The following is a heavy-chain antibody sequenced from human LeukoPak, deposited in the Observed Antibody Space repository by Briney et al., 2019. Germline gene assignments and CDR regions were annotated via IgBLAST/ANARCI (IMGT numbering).Heavy chain of an antibody. CDR3: ARDLREQLQYNWFDP. Sequence: GGSLRLSCAASGFTFSSYWMHWVRQAPGKGLVWVSRINSDGSSTSYADSVKGRFTISRDNAKNSLYLQMNSLRAEDTAVYYCARDLREQLQYNWFDPWGQGTLVTVSS. CDR1: GFTFSSYW. V-gene: IGHV3-74*01. D-gene: IGHD6-6*01. J-gene: IGHJ5*02. CDR2: INSDGSST.